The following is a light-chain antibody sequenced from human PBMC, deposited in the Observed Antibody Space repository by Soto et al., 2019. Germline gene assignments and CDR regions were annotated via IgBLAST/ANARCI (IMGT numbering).Light chain of an antibody. J-gene: IGLJ1*01. Sequence: QSVLTQPASVSGSPGQSITISCTGSSSDAGGHNHVSWYQQHPGKAPKLIIYEVGNRPSGVSNRFSGSKSGNTASLTISGFQAEDEADYYCNSYTSSSTHVFGTGTKLTVL. CDR2: EVG. CDR1: SSDAGGHNH. CDR3: NSYTSSSTHV. V-gene: IGLV2-14*01.